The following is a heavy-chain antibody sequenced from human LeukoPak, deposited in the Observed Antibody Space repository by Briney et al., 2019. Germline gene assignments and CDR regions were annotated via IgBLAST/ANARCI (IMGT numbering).Heavy chain of an antibody. Sequence: GGSLRLSCAASGFTFSSYSLNWVRQAPGKGLEWVSFISSSSITIYYADSVKGRFTISRDNAEKSLYLQMNSLRAEDTAVYYCARDRGGSYSAIDYWGQGTPVTVSS. V-gene: IGHV3-48*04. J-gene: IGHJ4*02. CDR3: ARDRGGSYSAIDY. CDR2: ISSSSITI. CDR1: GFTFSSYS. D-gene: IGHD2-15*01.